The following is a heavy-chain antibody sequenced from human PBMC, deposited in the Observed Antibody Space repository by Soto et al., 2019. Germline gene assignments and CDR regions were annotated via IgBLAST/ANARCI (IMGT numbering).Heavy chain of an antibody. CDR2: ISGSGGST. J-gene: IGHJ4*02. V-gene: IGHV3-23*01. D-gene: IGHD5-12*01. CDR3: AKDSSGYDSFYYFDY. Sequence: PGGSLRLSCAASGFTFSSYAMSWVRQAPGKGLEWVSAISGSGGSTYYADSVKGRFTISRDNSKNTLYLQMNSLRAEYTAVYYCAKDSSGYDSFYYFDYWGQGTLVTVSS. CDR1: GFTFSSYA.